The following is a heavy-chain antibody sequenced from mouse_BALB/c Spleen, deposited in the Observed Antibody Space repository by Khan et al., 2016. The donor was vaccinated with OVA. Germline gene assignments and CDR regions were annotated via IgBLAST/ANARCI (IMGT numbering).Heavy chain of an antibody. V-gene: IGHV1S22*01. Sequence: LQQPGSELVRPGASVKLSCKASGYTFTSYWMHWVKRRPGQGLEWIGNIYPGSGSTKYDEKFKSKATLTVDTSSSTAYMQLRSLTSEDSAVYYCTRWSYFAMDYWGQGTSVPVST. J-gene: IGHJ4*01. CDR3: TRWSYFAMDY. CDR1: GYTFTSYW. CDR2: IYPGSGST.